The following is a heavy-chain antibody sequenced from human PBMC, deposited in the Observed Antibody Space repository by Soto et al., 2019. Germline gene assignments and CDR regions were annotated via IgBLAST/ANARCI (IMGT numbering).Heavy chain of an antibody. D-gene: IGHD3-10*01. CDR1: GGSVSSGSYY. CDR3: ARGVLLWFGDEWNWFDP. CDR2: IHYSGST. V-gene: IGHV4-61*01. Sequence: PSETLSLTCTVSGGSVSSGSYYWSWIRQPPGKGLEWIGYIHYSGSTNYNPSLKSRVTISVDTSKNQFSLKLSSVTAADTAVYYCARGVLLWFGDEWNWFDPWGQGTLVTVSS. J-gene: IGHJ5*02.